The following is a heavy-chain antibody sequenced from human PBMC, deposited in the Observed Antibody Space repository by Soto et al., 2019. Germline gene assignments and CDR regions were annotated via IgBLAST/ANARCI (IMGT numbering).Heavy chain of an antibody. J-gene: IGHJ6*02. CDR2: SNAGNGNT. V-gene: IGHV1-3*02. D-gene: IGHD7-27*01. Sequence: GXSVKGSCRASGYTFTSYAMHWVRQAPGQSLEWMGWSNAGNGNTKYSQEFQGRVTITRDTSASTAYMELSSLRSEYMAVYYCARGGLTGDHYYYGMDAWGQGPTVTVSS. CDR1: GYTFTSYA. CDR3: ARGGLTGDHYYYGMDA.